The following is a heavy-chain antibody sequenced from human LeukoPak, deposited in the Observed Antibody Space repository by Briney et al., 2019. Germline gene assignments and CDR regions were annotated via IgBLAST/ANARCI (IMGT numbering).Heavy chain of an antibody. Sequence: GGPLRLSCAASGFTFSSYSMNWVRQAPGKGLEWVSSISSSSSYIYYADSVKGRFTISGDNAKNSLYLQMNSLRAEDTAVYYCARDKTVAGTLLPWGQGTLVTVSS. J-gene: IGHJ5*02. D-gene: IGHD6-19*01. V-gene: IGHV3-21*01. CDR1: GFTFSSYS. CDR2: ISSSSSYI. CDR3: ARDKTVAGTLLP.